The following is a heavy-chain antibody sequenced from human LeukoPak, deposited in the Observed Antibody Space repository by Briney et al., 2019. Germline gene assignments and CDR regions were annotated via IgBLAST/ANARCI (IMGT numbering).Heavy chain of an antibody. D-gene: IGHD6-6*01. J-gene: IGHJ6*03. CDR1: GGTFSSYA. Sequence: SVKVSCKASGGTFSSYAISWVRQGPGQGLEWMGGIIPIFGTANYAQKFQGRVTITTDESTSTAYMELSSLRSEDTAVYYCARDGYSSSLLFPYYYMDVWGKGTTVTVSS. V-gene: IGHV1-69*05. CDR3: ARDGYSSSLLFPYYYMDV. CDR2: IIPIFGTA.